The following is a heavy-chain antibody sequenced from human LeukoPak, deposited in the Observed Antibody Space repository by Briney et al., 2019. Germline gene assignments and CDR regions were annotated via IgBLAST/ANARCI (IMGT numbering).Heavy chain of an antibody. V-gene: IGHV1-18*01. CDR1: GYTFTSYG. Sequence: ASVKVSCKASGYTFTSYGISWVRQAPGQGLEWMGWISAYNGNTNYAQKLQGRVTMTTDTSTRTAYMELRSLRSDDTAVYYCVILPATDTYYYDTSGYYRPGVSWGQGTLVTVSS. J-gene: IGHJ5*02. CDR3: VILPATDTYYYDTSGYYRPGVS. CDR2: ISAYNGNT. D-gene: IGHD3-22*01.